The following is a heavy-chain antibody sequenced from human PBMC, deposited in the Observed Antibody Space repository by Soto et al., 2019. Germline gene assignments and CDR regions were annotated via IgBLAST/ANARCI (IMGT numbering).Heavy chain of an antibody. V-gene: IGHV4-59*01. J-gene: IGHJ6*02. Sequence: SETLSLTCTVSGGSISSYYWSWIRQPPGKGLEWIGYIYYSGRTNYNPSLKSRVTISVDTSKNQLSLKLSSVTAADTAVYYCARHGRPRVAKYGMDVWGQGTTVTVSS. CDR2: IYYSGRT. CDR1: GGSISSYY. D-gene: IGHD1-26*01. CDR3: ARHGRPRVAKYGMDV.